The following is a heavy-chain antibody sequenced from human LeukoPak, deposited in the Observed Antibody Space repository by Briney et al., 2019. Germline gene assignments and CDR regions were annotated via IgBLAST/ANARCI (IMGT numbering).Heavy chain of an antibody. Sequence: GGSLRLSCAASGFTFRDYYMSWIRQAPGKGLEWVSYISSSGSTIYYADSVKGRFTISRDNAKNSLYLQMNSLRAEDTAVYYCARERGEWLVYYFDYWGQGTLVTVSS. D-gene: IGHD6-19*01. V-gene: IGHV3-11*04. J-gene: IGHJ4*02. CDR3: ARERGEWLVYYFDY. CDR1: GFTFRDYY. CDR2: ISSSGSTI.